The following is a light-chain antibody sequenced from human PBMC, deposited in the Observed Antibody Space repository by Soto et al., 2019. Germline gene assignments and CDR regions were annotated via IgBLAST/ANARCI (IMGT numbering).Light chain of an antibody. CDR1: HAIRND. CDR3: LQHNTYPWT. Sequence: DIQMTQSPSAMSASVGDRVTITCLARHAIRNDLAWCQQTPGKVPKRLLFLASILQSGVPSRFSGSGSGTEFTLTINSLQPEDFATYFCLQHNTYPWTFGPGTMVEIK. CDR2: LAS. V-gene: IGKV1-17*03. J-gene: IGKJ1*01.